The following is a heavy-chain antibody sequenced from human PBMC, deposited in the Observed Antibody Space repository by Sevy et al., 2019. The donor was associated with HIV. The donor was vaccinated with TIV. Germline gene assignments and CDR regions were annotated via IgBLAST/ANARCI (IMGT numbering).Heavy chain of an antibody. J-gene: IGHJ4*02. CDR1: GFTFSKYS. D-gene: IGHD2-8*01. CDR2: LSFGCGEI. V-gene: IGHV3-23*01. CDR3: AREGCTKPHDY. Sequence: GGSLRLSCAASGFTFSKYSMSWVRQPPGKGLEWVSTLSFGCGEINYADSVKGRFTISRDNSKSSVYLQMNNLRPEDTAVYYCAREGCTKPHDYWGQETLVIVSS.